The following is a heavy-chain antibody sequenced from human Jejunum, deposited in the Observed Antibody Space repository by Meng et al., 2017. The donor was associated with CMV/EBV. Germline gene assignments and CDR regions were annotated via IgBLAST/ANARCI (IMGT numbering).Heavy chain of an antibody. V-gene: IGHV3-74*01. Sequence: LRLSCAASGFTFSGYWMHGVRQAPGKGLVWVSRINSDGSSINYADSVKGRFTVSRDNAKNTLYLQMNSLRAEDTAVYYCTRVYPDDCWGQGTLVTVSS. J-gene: IGHJ4*02. CDR2: INSDGSSI. CDR3: TRVYPDDC. CDR1: GFTFSGYW.